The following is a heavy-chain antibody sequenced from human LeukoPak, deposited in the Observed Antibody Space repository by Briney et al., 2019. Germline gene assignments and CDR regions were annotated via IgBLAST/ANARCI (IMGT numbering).Heavy chain of an antibody. CDR1: GFTFDDYA. Sequence: GGSLGLSCAASGFTFDDYAMHWVRQAPGKGLEWVSGISWNSGSIGYADSVKGRFTISRDNSKNTLYLQMNSLRAEDTAVYYCARDPSQVLRFLEWFPGDAFDIWGQGTMVTVSS. J-gene: IGHJ3*02. CDR2: ISWNSGSI. V-gene: IGHV3-9*01. CDR3: ARDPSQVLRFLEWFPGDAFDI. D-gene: IGHD3-3*01.